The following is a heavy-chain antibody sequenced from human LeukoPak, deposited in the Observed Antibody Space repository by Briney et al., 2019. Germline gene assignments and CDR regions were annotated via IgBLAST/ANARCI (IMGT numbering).Heavy chain of an antibody. CDR1: GFTFSDYY. D-gene: IGHD6-13*01. J-gene: IGHJ4*02. CDR2: ISSSGSTI. CDR3: ARRDSSSWYAVHY. Sequence: GGSLRLSCAASGFTFSDYYMSWIRQAPGKGLEWVSYISSSGSTIYYADSVKGRFTISRDNAKNSLYLQMNSLRAEGTAVYYCARRDSSSWYAVHYWGQGTLVTVSS. V-gene: IGHV3-11*01.